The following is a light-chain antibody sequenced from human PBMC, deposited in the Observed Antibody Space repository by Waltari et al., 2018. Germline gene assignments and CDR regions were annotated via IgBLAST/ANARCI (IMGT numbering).Light chain of an antibody. V-gene: IGLV4-69*01. J-gene: IGLJ3*02. CDR1: SGHNNYD. CDR3: QTWATGIFWL. Sequence: QVVLTQPPSVSASLGASVKLTCTLASGHNNYDIAWHQQQAEKGPQFLMKVKSDGSHTRGYGIPDRFSGSSSGAERYLTISNLQPEDEADYYCQTWATGIFWLFGGGTKLTVL. CDR2: VKSDGSH.